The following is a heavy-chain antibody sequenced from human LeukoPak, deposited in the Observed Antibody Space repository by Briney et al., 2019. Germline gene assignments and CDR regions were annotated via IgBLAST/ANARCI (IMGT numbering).Heavy chain of an antibody. D-gene: IGHD1-1*01. V-gene: IGHV3-23*01. Sequence: GGSLRLSCAAPGFTFSTYVMSWVRQAPGKGLEWVSAISGSGGSTYYADSVKGRFTISRDNSKNTLYLQMNSLGADDTAVYYCAKGNWRYFDYWGQGTLVTVSS. CDR1: GFTFSTYV. CDR3: AKGNWRYFDY. CDR2: ISGSGGST. J-gene: IGHJ4*02.